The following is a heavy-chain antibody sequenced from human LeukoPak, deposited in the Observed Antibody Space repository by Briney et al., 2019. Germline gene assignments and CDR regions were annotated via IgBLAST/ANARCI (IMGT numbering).Heavy chain of an antibody. J-gene: IGHJ4*02. CDR3: AKPSVYGGNSNYFDY. Sequence: PGGSLRLSCAASRFTFSSDSMNWVRQAPGKGLEWVSSISSSSSYIYYADSVKGRFTISRDNAKNSLYLQMNSLRAEDTAVYYCAKPSVYGGNSNYFDYWGQGTLVTVSS. D-gene: IGHD4-23*01. CDR2: ISSSSSYI. V-gene: IGHV3-21*04. CDR1: RFTFSSDS.